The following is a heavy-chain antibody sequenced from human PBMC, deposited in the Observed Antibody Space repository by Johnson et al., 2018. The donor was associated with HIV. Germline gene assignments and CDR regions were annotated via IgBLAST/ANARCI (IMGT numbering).Heavy chain of an antibody. V-gene: IGHV3-7*05. Sequence: VQLVESGGDLVQPGGSLRLSCAASGFSFSTNWMTWVRQAPGKGLEWVASIRQDGIVKYYVDSVKGRFTISRDNAKNSLFLQMKSLRAEDTAVYSWACSQGSGEGAFDIWGQGTMVTVSS. CDR2: IRQDGIVK. J-gene: IGHJ3*02. CDR1: GFSFSTNW. CDR3: ACSQGSGEGAFDI.